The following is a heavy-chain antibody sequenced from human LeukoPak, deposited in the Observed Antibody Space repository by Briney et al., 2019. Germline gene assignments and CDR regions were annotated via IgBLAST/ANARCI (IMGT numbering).Heavy chain of an antibody. CDR2: FDPEDGET. CDR1: GYTLTELS. CDR3: ASLWGGSYAFDI. D-gene: IGHD3-3*01. Sequence: GASVKVSCKVSGYTLTELSMHWVRQAPGKGLEWMGGFDPEDGETIYAQKFQGRVTMTEDTSTDTAYMELSSLRSEDTAVYYCASLWGGSYAFDIWGQGTMVTVSS. V-gene: IGHV1-24*01. J-gene: IGHJ3*02.